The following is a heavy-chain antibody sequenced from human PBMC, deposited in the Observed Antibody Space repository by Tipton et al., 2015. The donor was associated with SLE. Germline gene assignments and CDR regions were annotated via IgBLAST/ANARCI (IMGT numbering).Heavy chain of an antibody. CDR3: AKRPVTTATVYFDY. D-gene: IGHD4-17*01. J-gene: IGHJ4*02. CDR1: GFTFSSYE. Sequence: SLRLSCAASGFTFSSYEMNWVRQAPGKGLEWVSYISSSGSTIYYADSVKGRFTISRDNAKNSLYLQMNSLRAEDTAVYYCAKRPVTTATVYFDYWGQGTLVTVSS. V-gene: IGHV3-48*03. CDR2: ISSSGSTI.